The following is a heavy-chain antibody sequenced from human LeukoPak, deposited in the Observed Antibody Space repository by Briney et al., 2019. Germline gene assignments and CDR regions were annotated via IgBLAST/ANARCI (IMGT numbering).Heavy chain of an antibody. D-gene: IGHD1-26*01. CDR3: ATGDIVGVANY. V-gene: IGHV4-4*07. CDR1: GSSISSYY. CDR2: IYTSGST. Sequence: SETLSLTCTVSGSSISSYYWSWIRQPAGKGLEWIGRIYTSGSTNYNPSLKSRVTMSVDTSKNQFSLKLSSVTAADTAVYYCATGDIVGVANYWGQGTLVTVSS. J-gene: IGHJ4*02.